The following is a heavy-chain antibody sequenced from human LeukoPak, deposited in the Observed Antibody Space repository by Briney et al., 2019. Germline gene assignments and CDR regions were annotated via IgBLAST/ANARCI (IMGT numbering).Heavy chain of an antibody. CDR1: GASISSGSNC. D-gene: IGHD3-10*01. CDR3: ARSDGYGLVGI. V-gene: IGHV4-39*07. Sequence: PSETLSLTCSVSGASISSGSNCWGWIRQPPGKTLEWIGSIYSSGSTYYNPSLKSRVIVIIDTPKNHFYLTLSSVTAADTAVYYCARSDGYGLVGIWGEGPMVTVSS. CDR2: IYSSGST. J-gene: IGHJ3*02.